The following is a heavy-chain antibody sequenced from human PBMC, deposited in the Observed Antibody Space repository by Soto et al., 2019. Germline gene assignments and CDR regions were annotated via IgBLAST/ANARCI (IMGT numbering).Heavy chain of an antibody. D-gene: IGHD5-18*01. CDR1: GGTFSTYA. Sequence: QVQLVQSGAEVKKPESSVKVSCKAPGGTFSTYAISWVRQAPGQGLEWMGGIIPMFGTANYAQRFQDRVTTTADESTHTVYMELSSLRSEDTAVYFCASGIQLWLRRTDTGCSGWGQGTLVTVSS. J-gene: IGHJ4*02. CDR3: ASGIQLWLRRTDTGCSG. V-gene: IGHV1-69*12. CDR2: IIPMFGTA.